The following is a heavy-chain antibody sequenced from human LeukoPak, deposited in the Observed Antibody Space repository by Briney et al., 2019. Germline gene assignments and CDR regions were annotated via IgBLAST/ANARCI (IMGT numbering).Heavy chain of an antibody. D-gene: IGHD5-24*01. V-gene: IGHV3-11*04. J-gene: IGHJ3*02. Sequence: GGSLRLSCAASGFTSSDYYMSWIRQAPGKALEWVSYVSSGSSTIYYADSVKGRFTISRDNSKNTLYLQMNSLRAEDTAVFYCAKDMWGWLQAHHDAFDIWGQGTMVTVSS. CDR3: AKDMWGWLQAHHDAFDI. CDR2: VSSGSSTI. CDR1: GFTSSDYY.